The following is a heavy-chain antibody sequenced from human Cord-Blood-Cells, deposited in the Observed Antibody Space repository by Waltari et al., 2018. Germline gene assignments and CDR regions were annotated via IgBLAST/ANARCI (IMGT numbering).Heavy chain of an antibody. CDR3: ARYCSSTSCYNWFDP. V-gene: IGHV4-34*04. J-gene: IGHJ5*02. CDR2: INHSGSI. D-gene: IGHD2-2*01. Sequence: QVQLQQWGAGLLKPSETLSLTCAVYGGSFSGYYWSWIRQPPGKGLEWSGEINHSGSINNNPSRKSRGTRSVETSKNQFSLKLSSVTAADTAVYDCARYCSSTSCYNWFDPWGQGTLVTVSS. CDR1: GGSFSGYY.